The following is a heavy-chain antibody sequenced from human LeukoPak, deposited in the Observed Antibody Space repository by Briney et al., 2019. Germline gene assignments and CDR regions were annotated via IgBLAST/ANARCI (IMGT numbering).Heavy chain of an antibody. CDR1: GFTFSGSA. V-gene: IGHV3-73*01. Sequence: PGGSLRLSCAASGFTFSGSAMHWVRQASGKGLEWVGRIRSKANSYATAYAASVKGRFTISRDDSKNTAYLQMNSLKTEDTAVYYCTRQKPGGWFHWLGYYMDVWGKGTTVTVSS. CDR3: TRQKPGGWFHWLGYYMDV. CDR2: IRSKANSYAT. D-gene: IGHD3-9*01. J-gene: IGHJ6*03.